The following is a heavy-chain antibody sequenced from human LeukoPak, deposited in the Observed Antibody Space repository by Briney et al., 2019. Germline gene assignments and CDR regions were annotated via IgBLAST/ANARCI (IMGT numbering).Heavy chain of an antibody. V-gene: IGHV1-69*05. D-gene: IGHD2-2*02. CDR1: GGTFSSYA. J-gene: IGHJ5*02. Sequence: SVTVSCKASGGTFSSYAISWVRQAPGQGLEWMGGIIPIFGTANYAQKFQGRVTITTDESTSTAYMELSSLRSEDTAVYYCARDVVVPAAIGSAPGWFDPWGQGTLVTVSS. CDR3: ARDVVVPAAIGSAPGWFDP. CDR2: IIPIFGTA.